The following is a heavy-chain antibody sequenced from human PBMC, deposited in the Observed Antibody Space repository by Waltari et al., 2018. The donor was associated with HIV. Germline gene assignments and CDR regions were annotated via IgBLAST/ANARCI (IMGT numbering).Heavy chain of an antibody. J-gene: IGHJ5*02. D-gene: IGHD6-19*01. CDR1: GGSIRSSGYY. CDR3: AREDGDSSGGWRFDP. V-gene: IGHV4-61*02. Sequence: VPLQESAPGLVKPSQTLSLTSTVPGGSIRSSGYYRTWIRQPAGKGLEWIGRVDDSWSISYDPSLRSRVTISIGTSRNQFSLKLSAVTAADTAVYHCAREDGDSSGGWRFDPWGQGTLVTVSS. CDR2: VDDSWSI.